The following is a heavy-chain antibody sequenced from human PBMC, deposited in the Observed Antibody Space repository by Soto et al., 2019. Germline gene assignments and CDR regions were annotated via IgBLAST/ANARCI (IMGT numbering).Heavy chain of an antibody. Sequence: PGGSLRLACAASGFTFSGDAMSWVHQAPGKGRGWVSAISGSGRSTYYADSVKGRFTISRDNSKNTLYLQMNSLGAADTAVYDCAKDRSCSYDFWSGYYWSVDYWDQGT. CDR2: ISGSGRST. CDR3: AKDRSCSYDFWSGYYWSVDY. V-gene: IGHV3-23*01. J-gene: IGHJ4*02. D-gene: IGHD3-3*01. CDR1: GFTFSGDA.